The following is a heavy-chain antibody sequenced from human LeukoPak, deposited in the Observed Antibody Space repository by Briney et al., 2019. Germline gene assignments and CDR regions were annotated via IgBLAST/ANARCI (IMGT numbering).Heavy chain of an antibody. D-gene: IGHD2-21*02. Sequence: GGSLRLSCAASGFTFSSYWWHWVRQAPGKGRGWFSRINIVGSSTSYADSVKGRFTISRDNAKNTLYLQMNSLRAEDTAVYYCARAQHIVVVTANENWFDPWGQGTLVTVSS. V-gene: IGHV3-74*01. CDR3: ARAQHIVVVTANENWFDP. CDR1: GFTFSSYW. J-gene: IGHJ5*02. CDR2: INIVGSST.